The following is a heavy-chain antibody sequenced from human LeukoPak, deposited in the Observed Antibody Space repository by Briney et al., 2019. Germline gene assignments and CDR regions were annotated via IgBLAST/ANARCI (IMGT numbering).Heavy chain of an antibody. CDR2: MNPDGTGS. V-gene: IGHV3-74*01. CDR3: TRNLYGDC. Sequence: GGSLRLSCAASGFTFSTYWMHWVRQAPGKGLVWVSRMNPDGTGSYYADSVKGRFTISRDNAKNTLYLQMNSLRAEDTAVYYCTRNLYGDCWGQGTLVTVSS. J-gene: IGHJ4*02. CDR1: GFTFSTYW. D-gene: IGHD3-16*01.